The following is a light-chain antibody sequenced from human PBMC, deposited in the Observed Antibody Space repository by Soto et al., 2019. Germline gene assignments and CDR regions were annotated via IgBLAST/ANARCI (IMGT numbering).Light chain of an antibody. V-gene: IGLV2-18*02. CDR1: SSDVGNSNG. CDR3: SSYTSSSTYV. Sequence: QSVLTQPPSVSGSPGQSVAISCTGTSSDVGNSNGVSWYQQPPGTAPKLMIYDVSNRPSGVPDRFSGSKSGNTASLSISCLQAEDEADYYCSSYTSSSTYVFGTGTKVTVL. J-gene: IGLJ1*01. CDR2: DVS.